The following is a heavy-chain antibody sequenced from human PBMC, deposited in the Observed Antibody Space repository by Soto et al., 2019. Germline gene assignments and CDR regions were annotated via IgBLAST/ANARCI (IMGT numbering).Heavy chain of an antibody. CDR3: AKGGVGSTSNAFDI. D-gene: IGHD1-26*01. Sequence: PVGSLRLSCAASGFTFRSYGMHWVRQAPGKGLEWVAVISYDGSNKYYADSVKGRFTISRDNSKNTLYLQMNSPRAEDTAVYYCAKGGVGSTSNAFDIWGQGTMVTVSS. J-gene: IGHJ3*02. CDR2: ISYDGSNK. V-gene: IGHV3-30*18. CDR1: GFTFRSYG.